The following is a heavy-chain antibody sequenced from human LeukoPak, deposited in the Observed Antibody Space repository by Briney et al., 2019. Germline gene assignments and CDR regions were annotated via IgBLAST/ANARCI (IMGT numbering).Heavy chain of an antibody. J-gene: IGHJ6*02. CDR2: IYYSGST. CDR1: GGSISSGGYY. Sequence: SETLSLTCTVSGGSISSGGYYWSWIRQPPGKGLEWIGYIYYSGSTYYNPSLKSRVTISVDTSKNQFSLKLSSVTAADTAVYYCARQRYCSSTSWECYYYYYGMDVWGQGTTVTVSS. V-gene: IGHV4-30-4*01. D-gene: IGHD2-2*01. CDR3: ARQRYCSSTSWECYYYYYGMDV.